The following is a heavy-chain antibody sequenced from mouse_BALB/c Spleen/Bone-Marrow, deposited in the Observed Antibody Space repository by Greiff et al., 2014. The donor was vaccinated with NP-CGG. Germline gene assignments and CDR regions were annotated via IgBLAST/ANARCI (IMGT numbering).Heavy chain of an antibody. Sequence: VQPQQSGAELMRPGASVKISCKASGYTFTNYWIEWVKRRPGHGLEWIGEILPGRGSPNYNEKFKGKATFALDTSSNTSYMQLSSLTSEDSAVYYCARKGALRAMDYWGQGSSVTVSS. CDR2: ILPGRGSP. CDR1: GYTFTNYW. J-gene: IGHJ4*01. V-gene: IGHV1-9*01. CDR3: ARKGALRAMDY.